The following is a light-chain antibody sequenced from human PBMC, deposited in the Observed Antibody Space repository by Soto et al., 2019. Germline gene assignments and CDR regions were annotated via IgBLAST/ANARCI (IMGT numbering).Light chain of an antibody. Sequence: DIQMTQSPSTLSASVGDRVTITCRASQSINSWLAWYQQKPGKAPKLLIYKASSLESGVPSRFSGSGSGTEFPLTISSLQPDDFATYYCQQYNIYPWTFGQGTKVEIK. V-gene: IGKV1-5*03. CDR1: QSINSW. CDR3: QQYNIYPWT. CDR2: KAS. J-gene: IGKJ1*01.